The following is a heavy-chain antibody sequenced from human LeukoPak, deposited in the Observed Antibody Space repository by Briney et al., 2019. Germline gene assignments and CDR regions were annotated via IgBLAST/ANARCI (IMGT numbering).Heavy chain of an antibody. Sequence: GGSLRLSCAASGFTFSSYAMSWVRQAPGKGLEWVSAISGSGGSTHYADSVKGRFTISRDNSKNTLYLQMNSLRAEDTAVYYCAKDGGYSYGQYYFDYWGQGTLVTVSS. CDR2: ISGSGGST. V-gene: IGHV3-23*01. CDR3: AKDGGYSYGQYYFDY. D-gene: IGHD5-18*01. CDR1: GFTFSSYA. J-gene: IGHJ4*02.